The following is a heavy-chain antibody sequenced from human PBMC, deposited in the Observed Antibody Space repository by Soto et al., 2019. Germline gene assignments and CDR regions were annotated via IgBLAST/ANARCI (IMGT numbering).Heavy chain of an antibody. J-gene: IGHJ4*02. Sequence: EVQLLESGGGLVQPGGSLRLSCAASGFTFSSYAMSWVRQAPGKGLEWVSAIRGSGGSTYYADSVKGRFTISRDNSKNTLYLQMSSLRAEDTAVYYCAKSWGYYYDSSGAYYFDYWGQGTLVAVSS. D-gene: IGHD3-22*01. CDR2: IRGSGGST. V-gene: IGHV3-23*01. CDR1: GFTFSSYA. CDR3: AKSWGYYYDSSGAYYFDY.